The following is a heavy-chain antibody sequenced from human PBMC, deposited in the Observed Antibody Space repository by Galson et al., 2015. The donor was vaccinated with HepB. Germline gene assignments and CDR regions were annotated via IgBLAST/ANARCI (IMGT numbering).Heavy chain of an antibody. J-gene: IGHJ4*02. CDR3: AKDRYGSGNYWTDLEY. CDR1: GYTFSDYG. V-gene: IGHV3-30*18. CDR2: ISYDGSNK. D-gene: IGHD1-26*01. Sequence: SLRLSCAASGYTFSDYGMHWVRQAPGKGLEWVALISYDGSNKYYAGSVKGRFTISRDNSKNTLYLQMNSLRAEDTAVYYCAKDRYGSGNYWTDLEYWGQGTLVTVSS.